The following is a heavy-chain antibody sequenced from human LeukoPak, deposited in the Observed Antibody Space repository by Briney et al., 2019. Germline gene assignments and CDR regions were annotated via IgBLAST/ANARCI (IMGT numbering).Heavy chain of an antibody. CDR3: ARDYSGYDT. CDR1: GYSFTAYW. Sequence: GESLKISCKGSGYSFTAYWIAWVRQLPGKGLEWMGIVYPGDSDTTYSPSFQGQVTISADKSVNTAYLQWSGLKTSDSAMYYCARDYSGYDTWGQGTLVTVSS. D-gene: IGHD5-12*01. V-gene: IGHV5-51*01. J-gene: IGHJ5*02. CDR2: VYPGDSDT.